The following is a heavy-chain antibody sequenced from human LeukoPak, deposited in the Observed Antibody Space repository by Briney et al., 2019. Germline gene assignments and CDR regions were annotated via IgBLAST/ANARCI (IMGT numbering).Heavy chain of an antibody. D-gene: IGHD7-27*01. J-gene: IGHJ4*02. V-gene: IGHV4-31*03. CDR3: ASRRRDGLTIDY. CDR1: GGSISSGGYY. CDR2: IYYSGST. Sequence: SETLSLTCTVSGGSISSGGYYWSWIRQHPGKGLEWIGYIYYSGSTYYNPSLKSRVTISVDTSKNQFSLKLSSVTAADTAVYYCASRRRDGLTIDYWGQGTLVTVSS.